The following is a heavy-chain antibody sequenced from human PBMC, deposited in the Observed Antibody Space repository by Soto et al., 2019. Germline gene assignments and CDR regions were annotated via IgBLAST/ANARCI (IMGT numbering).Heavy chain of an antibody. CDR2: INSNGGST. V-gene: IGHV3-64*01. CDR1: GITFSSYA. J-gene: IGHJ4*02. CDR3: ARGLAYCDY. Sequence: EVQLVESGGGLVQPGGSLRFSCAASGITFSSYAMHWVRQAPGKGLEYVSAINSNGGSTYYANSVKGRFTISRDNSKNTLYLQMGSLRAEDMAVYYCARGLAYCDYWGQGTLVTVSS.